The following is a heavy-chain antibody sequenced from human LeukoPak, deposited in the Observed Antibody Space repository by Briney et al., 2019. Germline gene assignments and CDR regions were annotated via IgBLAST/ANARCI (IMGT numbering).Heavy chain of an antibody. CDR1: GGSISKFY. D-gene: IGHD3-10*01. CDR3: ARGGFREFDS. Sequence: SETLSLTCTVSGGSISKFYWSWIRQPPGKGLEWIGYIYYSGSTNYDPSLKSRVTISVDTSKNQFSLKLSSVTAADTAVYYCARGGFREFDSGGQGTLVIVSS. V-gene: IGHV4-59*01. J-gene: IGHJ4*02. CDR2: IYYSGST.